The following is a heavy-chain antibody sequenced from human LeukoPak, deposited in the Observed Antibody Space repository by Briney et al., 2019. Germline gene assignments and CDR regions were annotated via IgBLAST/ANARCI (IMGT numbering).Heavy chain of an antibody. D-gene: IGHD1/OR15-1a*01. J-gene: IGHJ4*02. Sequence: GGSLRLSCATSGFTFSSYAMSWVRQAPGKGLEWVSAISGSGAATYYADSVKVRFTISRDNSKNTLYLQMNSLRAEDTAIYYCAKTGNNNEGSFDFWGQGILVTVSS. CDR1: GFTFSSYA. CDR2: ISGSGAAT. V-gene: IGHV3-23*01. CDR3: AKTGNNNEGSFDF.